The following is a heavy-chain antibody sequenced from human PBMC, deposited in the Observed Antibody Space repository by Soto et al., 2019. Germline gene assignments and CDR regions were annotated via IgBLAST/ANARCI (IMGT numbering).Heavy chain of an antibody. D-gene: IGHD3-10*01. V-gene: IGHV3-23*01. CDR2: ISGSGGST. CDR1: GFTFSSYA. Sequence: EVQLLESGGGLVQPGGSLRLSCAASGFTFSSYAMSWVRQAPGKGLEWVSAISGSGGSTYYADSVKGRFTISRDNSKKTLYLQMNSLRAEDTAVYYCAKDGKGSGSYYKRYYYYYMDVWGKGTTVTVSS. CDR3: AKDGKGSGSYYKRYYYYYMDV. J-gene: IGHJ6*03.